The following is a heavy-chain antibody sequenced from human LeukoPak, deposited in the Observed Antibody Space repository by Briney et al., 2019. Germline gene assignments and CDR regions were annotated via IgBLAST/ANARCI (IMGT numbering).Heavy chain of an antibody. D-gene: IGHD5-12*01. CDR3: AREWLDAFDI. CDR1: GYTFTSYD. CDR2: MNPNSGGT. Sequence: ASVKVSCKASGYTFTSYDINWVRQATGQGLEWMGWMNPNSGGTNYAQKFQGRVTMTRDTSISTAYMELSRLRSDDTAVYYCAREWLDAFDIWGQGTMVTVSS. V-gene: IGHV1-2*02. J-gene: IGHJ3*02.